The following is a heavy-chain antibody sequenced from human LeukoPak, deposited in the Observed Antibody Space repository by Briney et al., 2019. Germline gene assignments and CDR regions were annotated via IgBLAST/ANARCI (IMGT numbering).Heavy chain of an antibody. D-gene: IGHD6-19*01. CDR1: GGTFSSYA. CDR3: ARGIFIAVAGKGTPTVPFDY. Sequence: GASVKVSCKASGGTFSSYAISWVRQAPGQGLEWMGRIIPILGIANYAQEFQGRVTITADKSTSTAYMELSSLRSEDTAVYYCARGIFIAVAGKGTPTVPFDYWGQGTLVTVSS. V-gene: IGHV1-69*04. J-gene: IGHJ4*02. CDR2: IIPILGIA.